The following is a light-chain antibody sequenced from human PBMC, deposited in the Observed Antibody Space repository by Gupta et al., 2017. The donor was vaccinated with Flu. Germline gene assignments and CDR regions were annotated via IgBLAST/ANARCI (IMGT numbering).Light chain of an antibody. CDR2: DNN. Sequence: QSVLPPPPSVSSAPGQTVTISCSGSRSNIGNNYVSWYQQLPGTAPTLLIYDNNKRPSGIPDRFSGSKSGTSATLGITGLQTGDEADYYCGTWDSSRSAVVFGGGTKLTVL. J-gene: IGLJ2*01. CDR1: RSNIGNNY. V-gene: IGLV1-51*01. CDR3: GTWDSSRSAVV.